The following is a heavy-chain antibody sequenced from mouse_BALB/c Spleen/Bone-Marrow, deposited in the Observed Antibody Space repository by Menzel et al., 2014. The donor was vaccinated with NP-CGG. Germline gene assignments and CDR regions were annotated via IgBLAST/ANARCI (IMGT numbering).Heavy chain of an antibody. Sequence: EVKLMGSGGGLVQPGGSLKLSCAASGFDFSSYWMNWVRQAPGKGLEWIGEINPDSSTINYTPSLKDKFIISRDNAKNTLYLQMSKVRSEDTALYYCARLHYYGYGAYWGQGTLVTVSA. J-gene: IGHJ3*01. V-gene: IGHV4-1*02. D-gene: IGHD1-2*01. CDR1: GFDFSSYW. CDR3: ARLHYYGYGAY. CDR2: INPDSSTI.